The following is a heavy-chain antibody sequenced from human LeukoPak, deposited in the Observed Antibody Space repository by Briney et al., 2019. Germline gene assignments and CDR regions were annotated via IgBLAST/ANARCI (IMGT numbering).Heavy chain of an antibody. CDR2: IKSKTDGGTT. CDR3: TTLVTIFGVVVDY. CDR1: GFTFSNAW. V-gene: IGHV3-15*01. Sequence: PGGSLRLSCAASGFTFSNAWMSWVRQAPGKGLEWVGRIKSKTDGGTTDYAAPVKGRFTISRDDSKNTLYLQMNSLKTEDTAVYYCTTLVTIFGVVVDYWGQGTLVTVSS. J-gene: IGHJ4*02. D-gene: IGHD3-3*01.